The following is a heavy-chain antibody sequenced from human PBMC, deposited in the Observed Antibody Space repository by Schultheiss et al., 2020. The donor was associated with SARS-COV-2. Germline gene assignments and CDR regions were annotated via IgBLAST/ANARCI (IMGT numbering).Heavy chain of an antibody. CDR3: ARDKGYCSSTSCLPGEGGVDP. D-gene: IGHD2-2*01. Sequence: GGSLRLSCAASGFTFGDYAMSWIRQAPGKGLEWVSYISSSGSTIYYADSVKGRFTIPRDNAKNSLYLQMNSLRAEDTAVYYCARDKGYCSSTSCLPGEGGVDPWGQGTLVTVSS. V-gene: IGHV3-11*01. CDR1: GFTFGDYA. J-gene: IGHJ5*02. CDR2: ISSSGSTI.